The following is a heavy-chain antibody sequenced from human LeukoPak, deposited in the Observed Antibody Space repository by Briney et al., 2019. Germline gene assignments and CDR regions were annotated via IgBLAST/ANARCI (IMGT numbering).Heavy chain of an antibody. Sequence: ASAKVSCKASGYTFTGYYMHWVRQAPGQGLEWMGWINPNSGGTNYAQKFQGRVTMTRDTSISTAYMELSRLRSDDTAVYYCARAGQYYYYYMDVRGKGTTVTVSS. J-gene: IGHJ6*03. CDR1: GYTFTGYY. CDR2: INPNSGGT. CDR3: ARAGQYYYYYMDV. V-gene: IGHV1-2*02.